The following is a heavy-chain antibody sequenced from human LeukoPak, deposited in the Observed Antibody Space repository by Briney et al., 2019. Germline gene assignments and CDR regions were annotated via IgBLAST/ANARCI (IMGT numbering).Heavy chain of an antibody. D-gene: IGHD6-13*01. CDR2: ISSSSSYT. CDR1: GFTFSDYY. CDR3: AREVAAAGALDY. V-gene: IGHV3-11*06. J-gene: IGHJ4*02. Sequence: GGSLRLSCAASGFTFSDYYMSWIRQPPGKGLEWVSYISSSSSYTNYADSVKGRFTISRDNAKNSLYLQMNSLRAEDTAVYYCAREVAAAGALDYWGQGTPVTVSS.